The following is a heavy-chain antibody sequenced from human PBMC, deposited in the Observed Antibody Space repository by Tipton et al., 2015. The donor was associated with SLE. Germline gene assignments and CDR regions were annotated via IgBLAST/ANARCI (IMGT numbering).Heavy chain of an antibody. CDR3: ARDEDSSSWYRYFDL. D-gene: IGHD6-13*01. CDR2: ISSSSSYI. CDR1: GFTFSSYS. Sequence: SLRLSCAASGFTFSSYSMNWVRQAPGKGLEWVSSISSSSSYIYYADSVKGRFTIPRDNAKNSLYLQMNSLRAEDTAVYYCARDEDSSSWYRYFDLWGRGTLVTVSS. V-gene: IGHV3-21*01. J-gene: IGHJ2*01.